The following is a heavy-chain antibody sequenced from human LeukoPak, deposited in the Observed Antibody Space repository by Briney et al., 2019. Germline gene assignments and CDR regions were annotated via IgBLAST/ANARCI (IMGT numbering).Heavy chain of an antibody. CDR1: GFTFSSYS. D-gene: IGHD3-22*01. J-gene: IGHJ6*02. Sequence: PGGSLRLSCAASGFTFSSYSMNWVRQAPGKGLEWVSSISSSSSYIYYADSVKGRSTISRDNAKNSLYLQMNSLRAEDTAVYYCARVPVAGRLGPSDSSGYGMDVWGQGTTVTVSS. CDR3: ARVPVAGRLGPSDSSGYGMDV. CDR2: ISSSSSYI. V-gene: IGHV3-21*01.